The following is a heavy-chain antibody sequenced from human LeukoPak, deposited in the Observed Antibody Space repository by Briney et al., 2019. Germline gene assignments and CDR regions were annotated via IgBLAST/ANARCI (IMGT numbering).Heavy chain of an antibody. Sequence: GGSLRLSCAASGFTFSSYSMNWVRQAPGKGLEWVGRIKSKTDGGTTDYAAPVKGRFTISRDDSKTTLYLQMNSLKTEDTAVYYCTTVGCTTTSCYVDFWGQGTLVTVSS. CDR2: IKSKTDGGTT. CDR3: TTVGCTTTSCYVDF. D-gene: IGHD2-2*01. V-gene: IGHV3-15*01. CDR1: GFTFSSYS. J-gene: IGHJ4*02.